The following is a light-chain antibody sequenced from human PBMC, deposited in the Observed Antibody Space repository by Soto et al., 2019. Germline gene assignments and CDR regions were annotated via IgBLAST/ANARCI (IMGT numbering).Light chain of an antibody. V-gene: IGLV2-14*01. CDR3: SSYTSSVTLDV. CDR1: SRDVVGSNY. Sequence: ALTQPPSVSGSRARSLTNSCTETSRDVVGSNYLSCHQQHSGNAPKLMLYDVSNRPSGVSNRFSGSKSGNTASLTISGLQAEDEADYDCSSYTSSVTLDVFGTGTKVT. CDR2: DVS. J-gene: IGLJ1*01.